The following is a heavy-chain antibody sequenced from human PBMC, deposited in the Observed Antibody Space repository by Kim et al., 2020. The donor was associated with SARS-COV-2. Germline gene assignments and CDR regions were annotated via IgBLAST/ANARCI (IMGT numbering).Heavy chain of an antibody. CDR3: ARDTAVTPRYYYYYGMDV. V-gene: IGHV3-33*05. CDR1: GFTFSSYG. J-gene: IGHJ6*02. D-gene: IGHD4-17*01. CDR2: ISYDGSNK. Sequence: GGSLRLSCAASGFTFSSYGMHWVRQAPGKGLEWVAVISYDGSNKYYADSVKGRFTISRDNSKNTLYLQMNSLRAEDTAVYYCARDTAVTPRYYYYYGMDVWGQGTTVTVSS.